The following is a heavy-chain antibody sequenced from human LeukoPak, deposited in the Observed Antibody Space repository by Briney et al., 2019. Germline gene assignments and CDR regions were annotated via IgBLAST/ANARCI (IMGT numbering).Heavy chain of an antibody. CDR3: ARRDINYYDSSGYPY. J-gene: IGHJ4*02. V-gene: IGHV4-34*01. Sequence: PSETLSLTCAVYGGSFSGYYWSWIRQPPGKGLEWIGEINHSGSTNYNPSLESRVTISVDTSKNQFSLKLSSVTAADTAVYYCARRDINYYDSSGYPYWGQGTLVTVSS. CDR2: INHSGST. CDR1: GGSFSGYY. D-gene: IGHD3-22*01.